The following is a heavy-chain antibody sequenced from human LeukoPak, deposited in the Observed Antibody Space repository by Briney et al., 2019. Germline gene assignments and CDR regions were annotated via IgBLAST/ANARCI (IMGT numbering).Heavy chain of an antibody. CDR2: ISSSSSTI. D-gene: IGHD2-15*01. J-gene: IGHJ6*02. CDR3: AREAAVPYYYYGMDV. CDR1: GFTFSSHN. Sequence: GGSLRLSCAASGFTFSSHNMNWVRQAPGKGLEWVSYISSSSSTIYYADSVKGRFTISRDNSKNTLYLQMNSLRAEDTAVYYCAREAAVPYYYYGMDVWGQGTTVTVSS. V-gene: IGHV3-48*01.